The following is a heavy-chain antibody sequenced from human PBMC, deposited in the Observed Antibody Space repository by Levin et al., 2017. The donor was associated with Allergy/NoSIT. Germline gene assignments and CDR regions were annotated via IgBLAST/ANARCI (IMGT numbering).Heavy chain of an antibody. V-gene: IGHV3-33*01. CDR2: IWYDGSNK. J-gene: IGHJ4*02. D-gene: IGHD6-13*01. CDR3: ARDEAESGSSWYYY. CDR1: GFTFSSYG. Sequence: QSGGSLRLSCAASGFTFSSYGMHWVRQAPGKGLEWVAVIWYDGSNKYYADSVKGRFTISRDNSKNTLYLQMNSLRAEDTAVYYCARDEAESGSSWYYYWGQGTLVTVSS.